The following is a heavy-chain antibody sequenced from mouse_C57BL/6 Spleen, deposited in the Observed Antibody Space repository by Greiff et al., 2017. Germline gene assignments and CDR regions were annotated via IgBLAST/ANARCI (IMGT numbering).Heavy chain of an antibody. CDR2: IDPEDGET. V-gene: IGHV14-2*01. D-gene: IGHD2-4*01. CDR3: ARDYDEGDFDY. CDR1: GFNIKDYY. Sequence: EVQLQQSGAELVKPGASVKLSCTASGFNIKDYYMHWVKQRTEQGLEWIGRIDPEDGETKYAPKFPGKATITADTSSNTAYLQLSSLTSEDTAVYYCARDYDEGDFDYWGQGTTLTVSS. J-gene: IGHJ2*01.